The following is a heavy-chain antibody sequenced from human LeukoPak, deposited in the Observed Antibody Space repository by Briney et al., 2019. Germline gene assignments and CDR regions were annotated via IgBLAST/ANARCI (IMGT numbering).Heavy chain of an antibody. Sequence: GGSLRLSCAASGFTFSTYWMHWVRQAPGKGLVWVSRIYIDGSSTNYADSVKGRFTISRDNAKNTLYIQMNSLRAEDTAVYYCARASRGNSTYYGMDVWGQGTTVTVSS. J-gene: IGHJ6*02. CDR2: IYIDGSST. CDR1: GFTFSTYW. CDR3: ARASRGNSTYYGMDV. V-gene: IGHV3-74*01. D-gene: IGHD4-23*01.